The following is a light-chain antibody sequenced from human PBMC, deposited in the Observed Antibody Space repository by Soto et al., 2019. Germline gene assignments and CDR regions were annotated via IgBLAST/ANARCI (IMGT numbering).Light chain of an antibody. V-gene: IGKV3-20*01. CDR2: GAS. CDR3: QQYGSSPKT. J-gene: IGKJ1*01. CDR1: QSVSNNY. Sequence: EIVLTQSPATLSLSPGERATLSCSASQSVSNNYLAWYQQKPGQAPRLLIYGASSRATGIPDRFSGSGSGTDFTLTISRLEPEDFAVYYCQQYGSSPKTFGQGTKVDI.